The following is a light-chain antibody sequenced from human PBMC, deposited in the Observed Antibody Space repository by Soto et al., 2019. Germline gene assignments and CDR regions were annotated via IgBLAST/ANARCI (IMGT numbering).Light chain of an antibody. V-gene: IGLV3-21*04. CDR1: NIGSKS. Sequence: SSELTQPPSVSVAPGKTARITCGGNNIGSKSVHWYQQKPGQAPVLVIYYDSDRPSGIPERFSGSNSGNTATLTISRVEAGDEADYYCQVWDSSSDRHYVFGTGTKVTVL. CDR2: YDS. CDR3: QVWDSSSDRHYV. J-gene: IGLJ1*01.